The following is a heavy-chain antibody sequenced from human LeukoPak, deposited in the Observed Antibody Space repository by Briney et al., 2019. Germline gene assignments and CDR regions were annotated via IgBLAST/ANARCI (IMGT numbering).Heavy chain of an antibody. V-gene: IGHV3-23*01. CDR2: ISGRGNRT. CDR3: VKDGYCTSTSCLNSRYNWFDP. J-gene: IGHJ5*02. Sequence: GGSLRLSCAASGFTFSNAWMSWVRQAPGKGLEWVSGISGRGNRTYYADSVKGRLTISRDNSKNTLYLQMNSLRAEDTAVYYCVKDGYCTSTSCLNSRYNWFDPWGQGTLVTVSS. CDR1: GFTFSNAW. D-gene: IGHD2-2*03.